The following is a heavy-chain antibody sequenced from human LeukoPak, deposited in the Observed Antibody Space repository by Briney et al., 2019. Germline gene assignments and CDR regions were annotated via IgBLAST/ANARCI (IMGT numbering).Heavy chain of an antibody. CDR1: GFTFSSYA. CDR3: ARSYDSRGYYLAVYFDY. V-gene: IGHV3-30-3*01. Sequence: GGSLRLSCAASGFTFSSYAMHWVRQAPGKGLEWVAVISYDGSNKYYADSVKGRFTISRDNSKNTLYLQMNSLRAEDTAVYYCARSYDSRGYYLAVYFDYWGQGTLVTVSS. D-gene: IGHD3-22*01. CDR2: ISYDGSNK. J-gene: IGHJ4*02.